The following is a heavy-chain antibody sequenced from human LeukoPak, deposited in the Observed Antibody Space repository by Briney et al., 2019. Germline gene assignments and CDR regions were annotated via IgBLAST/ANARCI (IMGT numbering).Heavy chain of an antibody. V-gene: IGHV3-53*01. CDR1: GFTFRDYS. D-gene: IGHD6-19*01. Sequence: PGESLRLSCAASGFTFRDYSMAWVRQAPGGGLEWVSAISLPTYTIYAAPVKGRFIISRDNSKNTLYLQMSNLSAEDTAVYYGGKEGDRGIGVADDFDLWGQGALVTVSS. CDR2: ISLPTYT. CDR3: GKEGDRGIGVADDFDL. J-gene: IGHJ4*02.